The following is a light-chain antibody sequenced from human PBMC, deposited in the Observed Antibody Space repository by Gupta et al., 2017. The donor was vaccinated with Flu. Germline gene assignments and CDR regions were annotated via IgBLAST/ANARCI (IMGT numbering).Light chain of an antibody. V-gene: IGKV1-39*01. Sequence: EIQMPNAPSPLSASVGDRVSISCRASQSIRSHLNWYQQKPGKAPKVLIYDASNLQSGVPSRCSGSGAGTEFTLTISSLQPEDFATYYCQQSDSTPITFGQGTQLEIK. CDR2: DAS. CDR3: QQSDSTPIT. J-gene: IGKJ5*01. CDR1: QSIRSH.